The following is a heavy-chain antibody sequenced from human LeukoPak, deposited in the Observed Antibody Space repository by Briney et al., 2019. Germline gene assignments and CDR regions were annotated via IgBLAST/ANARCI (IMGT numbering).Heavy chain of an antibody. CDR2: IYPGDSDT. D-gene: IGHD1-26*01. CDR3: ATFGSYEYYNYYGMDV. V-gene: IGHV5-51*01. CDR1: GYSFTSYW. J-gene: IGHJ6*02. Sequence: ESLKISCKGSGYSFTSYWIGWVRQMPGKGLEWMGIIYPGDSDTRYSPSFQGQVTISADKSISTAYLQWSSLKASDTAMYYCATFGSYEYYNYYGMDVWGQGTTVTVSS.